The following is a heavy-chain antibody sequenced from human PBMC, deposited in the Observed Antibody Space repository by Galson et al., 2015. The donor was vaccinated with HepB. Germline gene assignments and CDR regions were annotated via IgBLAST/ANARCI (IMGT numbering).Heavy chain of an antibody. D-gene: IGHD2-2*02. CDR1: GFTFSNFA. V-gene: IGHV3-23*01. Sequence: SLRLSCAASGFTFSNFAMSWVRQAPGKGLEWVSGISGSGGSTFYADSVKGRFTISRDNSKNTLYLQMNSLRAEDTAVYYCAKDRRASHHQLLYRDQYYGMDVWGQGATVTVSS. CDR2: ISGSGGST. CDR3: AKDRRASHHQLLYRDQYYGMDV. J-gene: IGHJ6*02.